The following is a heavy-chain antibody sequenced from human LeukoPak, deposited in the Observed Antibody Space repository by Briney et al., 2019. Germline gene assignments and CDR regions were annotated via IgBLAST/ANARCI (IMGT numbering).Heavy chain of an antibody. D-gene: IGHD4-23*01. CDR1: GGTFTSYA. J-gene: IGHJ6*02. Sequence: ASVKVSCKASGGTFTSYAISWVRQAPGQGLEWMGGIIPIFGTANYEQKFQGRVTITADECTSTAYMELSSLRSEDTAVYYCARDRGGTTVEYYYYYGMDVWGQGTTVTVSS. CDR2: IIPIFGTA. V-gene: IGHV1-69*13. CDR3: ARDRGGTTVEYYYYYGMDV.